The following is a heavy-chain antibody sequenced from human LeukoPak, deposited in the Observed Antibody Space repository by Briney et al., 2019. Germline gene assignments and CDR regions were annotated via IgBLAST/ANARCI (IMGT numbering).Heavy chain of an antibody. J-gene: IGHJ3*02. D-gene: IGHD1-14*01. CDR1: GFTFSSYT. CDR3: ARVRLDRSERNLDAFEN. V-gene: IGHV3-53*01. CDR2: IYSGGST. Sequence: GGSLRLSCAASGFTFSSYTMNWVRQAPGKGLEWVSVIYSGGSTYYADSVKGRFTISRDNSKNTVYLQMNSLRAGDTAVYFCARVRLDRSERNLDAFENWGQGTMVTVSS.